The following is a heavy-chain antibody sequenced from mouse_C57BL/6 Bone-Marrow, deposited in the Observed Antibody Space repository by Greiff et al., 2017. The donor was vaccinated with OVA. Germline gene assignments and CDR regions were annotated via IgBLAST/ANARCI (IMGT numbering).Heavy chain of an antibody. CDR3: AMGYYGSSYYAMDY. Sequence: QVQLQQPGAELVKPGASVKVSCKASGYTFTSYWMHWVKQRPGQGLEWIGRIHPSDSDTNYNQKFKGKATLTVDKSSSTAYMQHSSLTSEDSAVYYCAMGYYGSSYYAMDYWGQGTSVTVSS. CDR1: GYTFTSYW. D-gene: IGHD1-1*01. V-gene: IGHV1-74*01. J-gene: IGHJ4*01. CDR2: IHPSDSDT.